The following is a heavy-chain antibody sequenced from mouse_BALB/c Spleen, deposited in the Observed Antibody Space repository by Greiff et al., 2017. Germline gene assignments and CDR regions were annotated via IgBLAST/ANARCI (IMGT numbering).Heavy chain of an antibody. CDR3: ARHKPVPYAMDY. V-gene: IGHV5-9-3*01. J-gene: IGHJ4*01. CDR2: ISSGGSYT. Sequence: EVQGVESGGGLVKPGGSLKLSCAASGFTFSSYAMSWVRQTPEKRLEWVATISSGGSYTYYPDSVKGRFTISRDNAKNTLYLQMSSLRSEDTAMYYCARHKPVPYAMDYWGQGTSVTVSS. CDR1: GFTFSSYA.